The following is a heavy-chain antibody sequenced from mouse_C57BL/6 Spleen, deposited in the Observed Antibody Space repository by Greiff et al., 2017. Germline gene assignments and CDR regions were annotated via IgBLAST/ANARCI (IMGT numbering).Heavy chain of an antibody. CDR3: STGLLRPY. CDR1: GFNIKDDY. Sequence: VQLKQSGAELVRPGASVKLSCTASGFNIKDDYMHWVKQRPEQGLEWIGWIDPENGDTKYDSKFQGKATITADTSSNTAYLQLSSLTSEDTAVYYCSTGLLRPYWGQGTLVTVSA. CDR2: IDPENGDT. J-gene: IGHJ3*01. V-gene: IGHV14-4*01. D-gene: IGHD1-2*01.